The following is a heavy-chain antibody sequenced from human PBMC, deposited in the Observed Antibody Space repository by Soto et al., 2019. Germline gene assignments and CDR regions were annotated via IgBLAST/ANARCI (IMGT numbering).Heavy chain of an antibody. Sequence: EVQLVESGGGLVKPGGSLRLSCAASGFTFSSYSMNWVRQAPGKGLEWVSSISSSSSYIYYADSVKGRFTISRDNAKNALYLQMNSLRAEDTAVYYCARRKPVEEDAFDIWGQGTMVTVSS. CDR1: GFTFSSYS. V-gene: IGHV3-21*01. J-gene: IGHJ3*02. D-gene: IGHD6-19*01. CDR2: ISSSSSYI. CDR3: ARRKPVEEDAFDI.